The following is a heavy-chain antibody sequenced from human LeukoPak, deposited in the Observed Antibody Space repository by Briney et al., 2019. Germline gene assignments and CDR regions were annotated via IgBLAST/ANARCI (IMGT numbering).Heavy chain of an antibody. D-gene: IGHD7-27*01. V-gene: IGHV3-23*01. CDR3: ASPETGGFFDY. CDR2: ITGSGGNT. CDR1: GFTFSNYA. J-gene: IGHJ4*02. Sequence: GGSLRLSCAASGFTFSNYAMSWVRQAPGKGLEWVSAITGSGGNTYYADSVKGRFTISRDNAKNTLYLQMNSLRTEDTAVYYCASPETGGFFDYWGQGTLVTVAS.